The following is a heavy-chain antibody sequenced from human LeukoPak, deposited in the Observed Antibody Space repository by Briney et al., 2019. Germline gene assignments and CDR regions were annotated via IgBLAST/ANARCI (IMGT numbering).Heavy chain of an antibody. Sequence: SETLSLTCAVYGGSFSGYYWSWIRQPPGKGLEWIGEINHSGSTNYNPSLKSRVTISVDTSKNQFSLKLSSVTAADTAVYYCARGLSKIALDYWGQGTPVTVSS. CDR2: INHSGST. CDR1: GGSFSGYY. CDR3: ARGLSKIALDY. V-gene: IGHV4-34*01. J-gene: IGHJ4*02. D-gene: IGHD2-15*01.